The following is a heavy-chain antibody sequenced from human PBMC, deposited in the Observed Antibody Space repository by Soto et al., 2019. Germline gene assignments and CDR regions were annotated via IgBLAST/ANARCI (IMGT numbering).Heavy chain of an antibody. CDR2: ISAYNGNT. V-gene: IGHV1-18*04. D-gene: IGHD5-18*01. Sequence: ASVKVSCKASGYTFTSYGISWVRQAPGQGLEWMGWISAYNGNTNYAQKLQGRVTMTTDTSTSTVYMELRSLRSDDTAVYYCARDRHTAMVSINWFDPWGQGTLVTVSS. J-gene: IGHJ5*02. CDR3: ARDRHTAMVSINWFDP. CDR1: GYTFTSYG.